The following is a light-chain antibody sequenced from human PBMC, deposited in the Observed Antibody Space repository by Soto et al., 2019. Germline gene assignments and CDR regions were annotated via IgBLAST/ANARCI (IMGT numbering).Light chain of an antibody. Sequence: DIQMTQPPSTLAGSVGDRVTITCRASQTISGWLAWYQQKPGKAPKLLIYKASTLKSGVPSRFSGSGSGTDFTLTISSLQPEDFATYYCLQDYNYPLTFGGGTKVDI. CDR2: KAS. J-gene: IGKJ4*01. CDR1: QTISGW. V-gene: IGKV1-5*03. CDR3: LQDYNYPLT.